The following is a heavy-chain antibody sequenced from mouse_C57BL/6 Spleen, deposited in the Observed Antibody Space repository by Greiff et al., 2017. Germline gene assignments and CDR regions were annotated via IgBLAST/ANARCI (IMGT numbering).Heavy chain of an antibody. D-gene: IGHD2-2*01. V-gene: IGHV1-15*01. CDR1: GYTFTDYE. CDR2: IDPETGGT. Sequence: QVHVKQSGAELVRPGASVTLSCKASGYTFTDYEMHWVKQTPVHGLEWIGAIDPETGGTAYNQKFKGKAILTTDKSSSTAYMELRSLTSEDSAVYYCTRRGGYRYAMDYWGQGTSVTVSS. J-gene: IGHJ4*01. CDR3: TRRGGYRYAMDY.